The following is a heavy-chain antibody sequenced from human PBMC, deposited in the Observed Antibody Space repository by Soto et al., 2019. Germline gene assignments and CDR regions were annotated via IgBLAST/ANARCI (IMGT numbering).Heavy chain of an antibody. CDR3: ARGGYYYDSSAYYRPFDY. Sequence: QVQLVQSGAEVKKPGASVKVSCKASGYTFTSYDVNWVRQATGQALEWMGWMNPNSGNTGYAQKLQGRVTMTRSTSISTAYMELTSVRSEDTAVYYCARGGYYYDSSAYYRPFDYWGQGTLVTVSS. CDR2: MNPNSGNT. J-gene: IGHJ4*02. D-gene: IGHD3-22*01. CDR1: GYTFTSYD. V-gene: IGHV1-8*01.